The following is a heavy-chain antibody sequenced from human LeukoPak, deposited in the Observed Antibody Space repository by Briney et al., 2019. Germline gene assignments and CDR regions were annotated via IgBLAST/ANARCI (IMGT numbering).Heavy chain of an antibody. CDR1: GFTFSSYS. Sequence: GGSLRLSCAASGFTFSSYSMNWVRQASGKGLEWVGRVKSKDDNYAAEYAESVKGRFIISRDDSKNTAYLQMNSLKTEDTAVYYCAGNYDFWTGPLDYWGQGTLVTVSS. CDR3: AGNYDFWTGPLDY. J-gene: IGHJ4*02. CDR2: VKSKDDNYAA. V-gene: IGHV3-73*01. D-gene: IGHD3-3*01.